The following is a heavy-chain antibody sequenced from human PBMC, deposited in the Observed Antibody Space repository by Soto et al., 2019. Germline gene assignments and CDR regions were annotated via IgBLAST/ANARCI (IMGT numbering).Heavy chain of an antibody. Sequence: SQTLSLTCAISGDSVSSNSAAWNWIRQSPSRGLEWLGRTYYRSKWYNDYAVSVKSRITINPDTSKNQFSLQLNSVTPEDTAVYYCARGRYSSSWYRNYYYGMDVWGQGTTVTVSS. CDR1: GDSVSSNSAA. V-gene: IGHV6-1*01. D-gene: IGHD6-13*01. CDR3: ARGRYSSSWYRNYYYGMDV. CDR2: TYYRSKWYN. J-gene: IGHJ6*02.